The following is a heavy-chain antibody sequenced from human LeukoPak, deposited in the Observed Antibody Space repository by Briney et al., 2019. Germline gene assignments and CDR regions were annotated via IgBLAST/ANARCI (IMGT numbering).Heavy chain of an antibody. CDR2: ISAYNGNT. CDR3: ARNPGERDIVDWIDP. CDR1: GYTFTSYG. D-gene: IGHD2-15*01. Sequence: ASVKVSCKASGYTFTSYGISWVQQAPGQGLEWMGWISAYNGNTNYAQKLQGRVTMTTDTSTSTAYMELRSLRSDDTAVYYCARNPGERDIVDWIDPWGQGTLVSVSS. V-gene: IGHV1-18*01. J-gene: IGHJ5*02.